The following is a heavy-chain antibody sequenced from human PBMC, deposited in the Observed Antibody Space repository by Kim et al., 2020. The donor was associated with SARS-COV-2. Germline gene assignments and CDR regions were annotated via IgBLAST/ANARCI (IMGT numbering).Heavy chain of an antibody. V-gene: IGHV4-4*02. J-gene: IGHJ6*03. CDR1: GGFISSLKW. D-gene: IGHD3-10*01. Sequence: SETLSLTCVVSGGFISSLKWFSWVRQSPGKGLEWIGEIDHSGSTNYNPSLKLRVTISVDKSRNQFSLNFTSVTAADTPVFYCALRSVAYYLIDV. CDR3: ALRSVAYYLIDV. CDR2: IDHSGST.